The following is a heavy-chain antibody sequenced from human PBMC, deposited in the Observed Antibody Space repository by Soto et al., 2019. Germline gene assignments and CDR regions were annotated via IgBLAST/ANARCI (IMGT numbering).Heavy chain of an antibody. J-gene: IGHJ4*02. CDR1: GFTFSSYS. D-gene: IGHD5-12*01. CDR3: EREGVGGYSGTDY. V-gene: IGHV3-21*01. Sequence: GGSLRLSCAASGFTFSSYSMNWVRQAPGKGLEWVSSISSSSSYIYYADSVKGRFTISRDNAKNSLYLQMNSLRAEDTAVYYCEREGVGGYSGTDYWGQGTLVTVSS. CDR2: ISSSSSYI.